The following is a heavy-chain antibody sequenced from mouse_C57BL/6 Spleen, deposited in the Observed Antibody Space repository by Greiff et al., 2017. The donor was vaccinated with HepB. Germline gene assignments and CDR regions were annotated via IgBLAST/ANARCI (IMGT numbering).Heavy chain of an antibody. CDR2: INPGSGGT. Sequence: QVQLKESGAELVRPGTSVKVSCKASGYAFTNYLIEWVKQRPGQGLEWIGVINPGSGGTNYNEKFKGKATLTADKSSSTAYMQLSSLTSEDSAVYFCARSADSRHYYGSSYAMDYWGQGTSVTVSS. CDR3: ARSADSRHYYGSSYAMDY. CDR1: GYAFTNYL. V-gene: IGHV1-54*01. J-gene: IGHJ4*01. D-gene: IGHD1-1*01.